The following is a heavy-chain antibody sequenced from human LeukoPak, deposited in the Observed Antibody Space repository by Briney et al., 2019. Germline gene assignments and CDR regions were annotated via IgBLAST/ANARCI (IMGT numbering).Heavy chain of an antibody. CDR3: ASRRPGWDYVWGSYRSRTKGAFDI. J-gene: IGHJ3*02. Sequence: ASVKVSCKASGYTFTSYDINWVRQATGQGLEWMGWMNPNSGNTGYAQKSQGRVTMTRNTSISTAYMELSSLRSEDTAVYYCASRRPGWDYVWGSYRSRTKGAFDIWGQGTMVTVSS. D-gene: IGHD3-16*02. CDR1: GYTFTSYD. CDR2: MNPNSGNT. V-gene: IGHV1-8*01.